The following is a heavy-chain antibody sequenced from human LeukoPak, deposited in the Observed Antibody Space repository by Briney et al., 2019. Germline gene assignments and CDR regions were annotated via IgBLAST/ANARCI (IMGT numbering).Heavy chain of an antibody. CDR2: ISSNGSTT. J-gene: IGHJ4*02. CDR1: GFTFSDYY. CDR3: ASDISDRWFYY. D-gene: IGHD2-15*01. Sequence: GGSLRLSCAASGFTFSDYYMSWIRQAPGKGLEWVSYISSNGSTTYYADSVKGRFTISRDNARNSLFLQMNSLRAEDTAVYYCASDISDRWFYYWGQGTLVTVSS. V-gene: IGHV3-11*01.